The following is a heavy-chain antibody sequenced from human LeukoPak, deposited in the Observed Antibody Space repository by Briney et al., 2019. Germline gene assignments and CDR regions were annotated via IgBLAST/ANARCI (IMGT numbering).Heavy chain of an antibody. CDR2: INTNTGNP. V-gene: IGHV7-4-1*02. Sequence: GASVKVSCKASGYTFTSYAMNWVRQAPGQGLEWMGWINTNTGNPTYAQGFTGRFVFSLDTSVSTAYLQISSLKAEDTAVYYCARGGREYSSGWSPPWGYFDYWGQGTLVTVSS. CDR3: ARGGREYSSGWSPPWGYFDY. J-gene: IGHJ4*02. CDR1: GYTFTSYA. D-gene: IGHD6-19*01.